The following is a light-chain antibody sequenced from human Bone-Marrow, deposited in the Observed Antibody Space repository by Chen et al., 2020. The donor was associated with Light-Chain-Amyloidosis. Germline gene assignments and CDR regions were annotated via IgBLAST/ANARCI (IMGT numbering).Light chain of an antibody. CDR1: DLPTKY. Sequence: SYELTQPPSVSVSPGQTATITCSGDDLPTKYAYGYQQKPGQAPVLVIHRDTERPSGISERFSGSSSGTTATLTISGVQAEDEADYHCQSADSSGTYEVICGGGTKLTVL. CDR2: RDT. J-gene: IGLJ2*01. V-gene: IGLV3-25*03. CDR3: QSADSSGTYEVI.